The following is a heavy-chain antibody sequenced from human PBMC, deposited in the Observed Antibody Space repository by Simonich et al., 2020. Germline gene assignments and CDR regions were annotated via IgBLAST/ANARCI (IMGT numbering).Heavy chain of an antibody. CDR3: ARDLRGSYYYYYYMDV. J-gene: IGHJ6*03. Sequence: QVQLVQSGAEVKKPGASVKVSCKASGYTFTGYYMHWVRQAPGQGLEWMGWINPNSGGTKYEKKFQGRVTMTRDTSISTAYMELSRLRSDDTAVYYCARDLRGSYYYYYYMDVWGKGTTVTVSS. V-gene: IGHV1-2*02. CDR2: INPNSGGT. CDR1: GYTFTGYY. D-gene: IGHD1-26*01.